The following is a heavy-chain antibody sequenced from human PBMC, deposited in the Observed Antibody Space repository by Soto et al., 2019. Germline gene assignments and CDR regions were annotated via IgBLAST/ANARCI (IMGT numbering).Heavy chain of an antibody. Sequence: EVQLLESGGGLVQPGGSLRLSCAASGFTFSSYAMSWVRQAPGKGLEWVSAISGSGGSTYYADSVKGRFTISRDNSKNTLYLQMNSLRAEDTAVYYCAKGPYYDFWSGYYTPTGFDYWGQGTLVTVSS. CDR3: AKGPYYDFWSGYYTPTGFDY. CDR2: ISGSGGST. J-gene: IGHJ4*02. CDR1: GFTFSSYA. V-gene: IGHV3-23*01. D-gene: IGHD3-3*01.